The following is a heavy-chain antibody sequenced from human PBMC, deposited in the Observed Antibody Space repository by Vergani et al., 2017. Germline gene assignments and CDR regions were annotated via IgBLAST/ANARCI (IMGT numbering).Heavy chain of an antibody. CDR3: VYRKTECVTTGCFYPLYYYDYMDV. V-gene: IGHV2-5*04. J-gene: IGHJ6*03. D-gene: IGHD4-11*01. CDR2: IYWNDDQ. Sequence: QITLKESGPTLVKPPKTLTLTCTFSGFSLNTRGVSVAWIRQPPRKALDWLALIYWNDDQHYSPSLNNRVTITKDTSKNQFVLTMTNMDYVDTGTYYCVYRKTECVTTGCFYPLYYYDYMDVWGKGTTVTVAS. CDR1: GFSLNTRGVS.